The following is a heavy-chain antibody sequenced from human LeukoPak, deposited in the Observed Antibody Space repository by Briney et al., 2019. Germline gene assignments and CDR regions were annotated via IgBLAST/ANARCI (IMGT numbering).Heavy chain of an antibody. Sequence: GGSLRLSCAASGFTFSSYWMSWVRQAPGKGLEWVANIKEDGSEKFHVGSVRGRFTISRDNAKNSLFLQMNSLRAEDTAVYYCARVLRYCSGGNCYSGGLGYMDVWGKGTTVTISS. J-gene: IGHJ6*03. CDR2: IKEDGSEK. V-gene: IGHV3-7*03. CDR1: GFTFSSYW. CDR3: ARVLRYCSGGNCYSGGLGYMDV. D-gene: IGHD2-15*01.